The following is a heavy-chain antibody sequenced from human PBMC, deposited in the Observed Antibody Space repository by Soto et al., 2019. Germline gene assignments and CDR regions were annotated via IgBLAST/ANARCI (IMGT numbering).Heavy chain of an antibody. V-gene: IGHV6-1*01. J-gene: IGHJ5*02. CDR1: GSSVSSNTAS. Sequence: SQTLSVTCAISGSSVSSNTASWNFIRQSPSRGLEWLGRTYFRSKWYNDYAVSVKSRIIINPDTSNNQFSLQLNSVTPEDTAVYFCAKGDNLGPTTGYAFDPWGQGIMVTVSS. D-gene: IGHD5-12*01. CDR3: AKGDNLGPTTGYAFDP. CDR2: TYFRSKWYN.